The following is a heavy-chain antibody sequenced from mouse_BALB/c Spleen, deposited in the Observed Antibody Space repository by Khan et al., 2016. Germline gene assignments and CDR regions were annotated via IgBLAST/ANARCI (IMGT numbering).Heavy chain of an antibody. D-gene: IGHD2-4*01. J-gene: IGHJ3*01. V-gene: IGHV14-3*02. CDR3: ASAYYDYWFAY. Sequence: VQLQQSGAELVKPGASVKLSCTASGFNIKDTYMHWVKQRPEQGLEWIGKIDPANGNTKYDPNFQGKATITADTSSNTAYLQLSSLTSEDTAVYYCASAYYDYWFAYWGQGTLVTVSA. CDR1: GFNIKDTY. CDR2: IDPANGNT.